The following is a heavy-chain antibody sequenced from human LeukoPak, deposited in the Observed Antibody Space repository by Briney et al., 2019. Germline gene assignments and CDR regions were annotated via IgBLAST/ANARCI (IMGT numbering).Heavy chain of an antibody. D-gene: IGHD6-25*01. J-gene: IGHJ4*02. V-gene: IGHV3-33*01. CDR1: GFTFSDYG. CDR2: IWYDGSDK. CDR3: ARDLGITADGNYFDY. Sequence: PGGSLRLSCAASGFTFSDYGMHWVRQAPGKGLEWVAVIWYDGSDKYYADSVEGRFTVSRDNSKYTLNLQMNGLRAEDTAVYYCARDLGITADGNYFDYWGQGTLVTVSS.